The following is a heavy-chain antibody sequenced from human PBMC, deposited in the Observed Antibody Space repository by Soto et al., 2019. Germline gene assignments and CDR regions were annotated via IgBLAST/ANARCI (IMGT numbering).Heavy chain of an antibody. V-gene: IGHV1-2*04. CDR2: INPNSGGT. CDR1: GYMFTRYY. D-gene: IGHD5-18*01. CDR3: ARAVDTAMADY. Sequence: GASVKVSCMASGYMFTRYYMHWVRQAPGQGLEWMGWINPNSGGTNYAQKFQGWVTMTRDTSISTAYMELSRLRSDDTAVYYCARAVDTAMADYWGQGTLVTVSS. J-gene: IGHJ4*02.